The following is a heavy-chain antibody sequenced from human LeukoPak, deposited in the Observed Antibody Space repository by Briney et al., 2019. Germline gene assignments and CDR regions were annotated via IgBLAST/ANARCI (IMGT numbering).Heavy chain of an antibody. J-gene: IGHJ4*02. Sequence: EASVKVSCKASGGTFSSYAISWARQAPGQGLEWMGGIIPIFGTANYAQKFQGRVTITADESTSTAYMELSSLRSEDTAVYYCAIMVRGVIPIDYWGQGTLVTVSS. V-gene: IGHV1-69*13. D-gene: IGHD3-10*01. CDR3: AIMVRGVIPIDY. CDR2: IIPIFGTA. CDR1: GGTFSSYA.